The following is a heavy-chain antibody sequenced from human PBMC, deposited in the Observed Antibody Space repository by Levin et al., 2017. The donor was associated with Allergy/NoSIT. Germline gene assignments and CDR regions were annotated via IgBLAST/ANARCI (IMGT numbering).Heavy chain of an antibody. CDR3: AKDTGYNWKSGGVFDS. V-gene: IGHV3-9*01. D-gene: IGHD1-20*01. Sequence: GGSLRLSCAASGFTFDNYAMHWVRQAPGKGLEGISSISWNSGTIDYAESVKGRFTVSRDSAKKSLYLKMNGLRPEDTALYYCAKDTGYNWKSGGVFDSWCQGALLTVSS. CDR2: ISWNSGTI. CDR1: GFTFDNYA. J-gene: IGHJ4*02.